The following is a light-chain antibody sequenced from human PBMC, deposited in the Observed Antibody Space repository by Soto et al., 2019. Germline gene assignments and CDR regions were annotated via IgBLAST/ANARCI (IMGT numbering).Light chain of an antibody. V-gene: IGKV3-20*01. CDR3: QQYGSSPLYT. CDR2: GAS. J-gene: IGKJ2*01. Sequence: EIVLTQSPGTLSLSPGERATLSCRTSQSVSSSYLAWYQQRPGQAPRLLIYGASSRATGIPDRFSSSGSGTDFTLTINRLEPEDFAVYFCQQYGSSPLYTFGQGTKLEIK. CDR1: QSVSSSY.